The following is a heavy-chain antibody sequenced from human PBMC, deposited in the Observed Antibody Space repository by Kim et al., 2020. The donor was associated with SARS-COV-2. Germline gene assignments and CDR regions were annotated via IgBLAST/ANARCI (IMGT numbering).Heavy chain of an antibody. Sequence: GGSLRLSCTASGFPFDVFAMNWVRQAPGRGLEWVAAISASGDYTYYAASVKGRFTISRDNSKNTVYLQLNTLRVADTATYYCVKDGRSVATESFQLWGHGTLVPVSS. J-gene: IGHJ1*01. D-gene: IGHD3-3*01. CDR2: ISASGDYT. CDR3: VKDGRSVATESFQL. V-gene: IGHV3-23*01. CDR1: GFPFDVFA.